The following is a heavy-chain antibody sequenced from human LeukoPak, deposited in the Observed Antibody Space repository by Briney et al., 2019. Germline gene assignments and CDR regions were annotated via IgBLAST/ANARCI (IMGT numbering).Heavy chain of an antibody. CDR1: GGSISSGSYY. CDR2: IYTSGST. D-gene: IGHD6-19*01. V-gene: IGHV4-61*02. Sequence: PSETLSLTCTVSGGSISSGSYYWSWIRQPAGKGLEWIGRIYTSGSTNYNPSLKSRVTISVDTSKNQFSLKLSSVTAADTAVYYCARGGVTGQWLVSPYYYYYMDVWGKGTTVTVSS. CDR3: ARGGVTGQWLVSPYYYYYMDV. J-gene: IGHJ6*03.